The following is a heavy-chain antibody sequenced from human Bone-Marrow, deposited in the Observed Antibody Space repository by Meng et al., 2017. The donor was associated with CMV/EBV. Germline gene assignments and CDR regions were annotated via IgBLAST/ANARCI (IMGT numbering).Heavy chain of an antibody. Sequence: SETLSLTCTVSGGSISSSSYYWGWIRQPPGKGLEWIGSIYYSGITYYNPSLKSRVTISVDTPKNQFSLKLSSVTAADTAVYYCARSLEYWGQGTLVTVYS. J-gene: IGHJ4*02. CDR1: GGSISSSSYY. V-gene: IGHV4-39*07. CDR3: ARSLEY. D-gene: IGHD1-1*01. CDR2: IYYSGIT.